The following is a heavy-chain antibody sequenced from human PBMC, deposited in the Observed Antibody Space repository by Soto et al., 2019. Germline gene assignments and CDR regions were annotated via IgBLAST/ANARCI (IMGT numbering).Heavy chain of an antibody. J-gene: IGHJ6*02. CDR1: GFTSGDHA. CDR2: IRSKAYGGTT. Sequence: GGSLRLSCTASGFTSGDHARSWVRRAPGKGLEWVGFIRSKAYGGTTEYAASVKGRFTISRDDSKSIAYLQMNSLKTEDTAVYYCTSNDFSYYYYGMDVWGQGTTVTVSS. D-gene: IGHD3-3*01. V-gene: IGHV3-49*04. CDR3: TSNDFSYYYYGMDV.